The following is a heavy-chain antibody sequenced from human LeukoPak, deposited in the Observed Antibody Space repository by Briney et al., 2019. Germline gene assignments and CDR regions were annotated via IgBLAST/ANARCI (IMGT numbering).Heavy chain of an antibody. Sequence: AASVKVSCKASGYTFTSYGISWVRQAPGQGLEWMGWISAYNGNANYAQKLQGRVTMTTDTSTSTAYMELRSLRSDDTAVYYCARDDLDPYGSGSYKNYYGMDVWGQGTTVTVSS. D-gene: IGHD3-10*01. CDR2: ISAYNGNA. J-gene: IGHJ6*02. CDR1: GYTFTSYG. V-gene: IGHV1-18*01. CDR3: ARDDLDPYGSGSYKNYYGMDV.